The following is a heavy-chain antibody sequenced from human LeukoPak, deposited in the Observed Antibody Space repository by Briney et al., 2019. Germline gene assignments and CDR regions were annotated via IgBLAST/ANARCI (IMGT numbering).Heavy chain of an antibody. J-gene: IGHJ5*02. V-gene: IGHV4-59*08. CDR3: ARGYYYDSSGLWFDP. CDR2: IYYSGST. D-gene: IGHD3-22*01. CDR1: GGSISSYY. Sequence: SETLSLTCTVSGGSISSYYWSWIRQPPGKGLEWIGYIYYSGSTNYNPSLKSRVTISVDTSKNQFSLKLSSVTAADTAVYYCARGYYYDSSGLWFDPWGQGTLVTVSS.